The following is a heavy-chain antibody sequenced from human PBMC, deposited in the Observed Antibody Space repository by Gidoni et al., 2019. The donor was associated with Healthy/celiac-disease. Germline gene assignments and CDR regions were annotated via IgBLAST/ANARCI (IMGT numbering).Heavy chain of an antibody. CDR2: INHSGST. CDR1: GGSFSGYY. V-gene: IGHV4-34*01. J-gene: IGHJ4*02. CDR3: ARGDTGQQRGIDY. D-gene: IGHD6-13*01. Sequence: QVQLQQWGAGLLKPSETLSLTCAVYGGSFSGYYWSWIRQPPGKGLEWIGEINHSGSTNYNPSLKSRVTISVDTSKNQFSLKLSSVTAADTAVYYCARGDTGQQRGIDYWGQGTLVTVSS.